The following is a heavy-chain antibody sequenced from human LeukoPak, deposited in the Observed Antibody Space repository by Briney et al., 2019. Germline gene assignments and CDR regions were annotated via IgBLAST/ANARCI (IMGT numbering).Heavy chain of an antibody. Sequence: SETLSLTCTVSGGSISSSSYYWDWIRQPPGKGLEWIGSIYYSGDTYYNPSLKSRRVTISVDTSKNQFSLRLSSVTAADTAVYYCARHQWHYYYYMGVWGKGSTVTVSS. V-gene: IGHV4-39*01. D-gene: IGHD6-19*01. CDR3: ARHQWHYYYYMGV. CDR1: GGSISSSSYY. CDR2: IYYSGDT. J-gene: IGHJ6*03.